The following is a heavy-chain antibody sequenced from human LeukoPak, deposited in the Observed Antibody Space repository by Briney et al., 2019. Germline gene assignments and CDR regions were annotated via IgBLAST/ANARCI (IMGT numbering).Heavy chain of an antibody. CDR2: NSVSGGST. Sequence: GGSLRLSCAASGFPFSSYGMSWVRQAPGKGPEWVSGNSVSGGSTYYAASVKGRFTISRDNSKNTLYLQMNSLRAEDTAVYYCAKDNYGSSVYWGQGTLVTVSS. CDR1: GFPFSSYG. V-gene: IGHV3-23*01. D-gene: IGHD3-10*01. J-gene: IGHJ4*02. CDR3: AKDNYGSSVY.